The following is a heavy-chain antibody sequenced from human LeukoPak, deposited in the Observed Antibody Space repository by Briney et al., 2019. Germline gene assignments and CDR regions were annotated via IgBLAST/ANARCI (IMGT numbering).Heavy chain of an antibody. CDR1: GFTFSNSW. CDR2: IKQDGSEK. D-gene: IGHD1/OR15-1a*01. Sequence: GGSLRLSCAASGFTFSNSWTSWVRQAPGKGLEWVANIKQDGSEKNYVDSVRGRFTISRDNAKKSLFLQMNSLRAEDTAVYYCARDRGWNTFDYWGQGTLVTVSS. CDR3: ARDRGWNTFDY. V-gene: IGHV3-7*01. J-gene: IGHJ4*02.